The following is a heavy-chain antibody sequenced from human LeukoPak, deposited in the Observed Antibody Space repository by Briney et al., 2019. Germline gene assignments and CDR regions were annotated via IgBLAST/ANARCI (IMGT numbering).Heavy chain of an antibody. CDR3: AKGARGDTVTSIVGLNWFDP. J-gene: IGHJ5*02. CDR2: ITSGSNYI. Sequence: GGSLRLSCAASGFTFSNYNMNWVRQAPGKGLEWVSSITSGSNYIYYADSVKGRFSISRDNSKNTLYLQMNSLRADDTAVYYCAKGARGDTVTSIVGLNWFDPWGQGTLVTVSS. CDR1: GFTFSNYN. D-gene: IGHD4-17*01. V-gene: IGHV3-21*06.